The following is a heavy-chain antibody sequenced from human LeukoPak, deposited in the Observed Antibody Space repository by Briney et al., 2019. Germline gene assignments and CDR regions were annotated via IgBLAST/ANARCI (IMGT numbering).Heavy chain of an antibody. Sequence: PSETLSLTCTVSGGSISSSSYYWGWIRQPPGKGLEWIGSIYYSGSTYYNPSLKSRVTISVDTSKNQFSLKLSSVTAADTAVYYCARSSGSYYMNYYYYMDVWGKGTTVTVSS. CDR3: ARSSGSYYMNYYYYMDV. V-gene: IGHV4-39*07. J-gene: IGHJ6*03. D-gene: IGHD3-10*01. CDR2: IYYSGST. CDR1: GGSISSSSYY.